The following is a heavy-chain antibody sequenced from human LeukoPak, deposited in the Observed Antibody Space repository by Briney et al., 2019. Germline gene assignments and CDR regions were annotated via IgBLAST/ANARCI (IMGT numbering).Heavy chain of an antibody. V-gene: IGHV3-21*04. CDR2: VTSSSSYV. D-gene: IGHD3-9*01. J-gene: IGHJ4*02. Sequence: GGSLRLSCEASGFTFSSYNMNWVRQAPGKRLEWVSSVTSSSSYVFYADSVKGRFTISRDNSKNTLYLQMNSLRAEDTAVYYCAKKGPLLRYFDWLFSPFDYWGQGTLVTVSS. CDR3: AKKGPLLRYFDWLFSPFDY. CDR1: GFTFSSYN.